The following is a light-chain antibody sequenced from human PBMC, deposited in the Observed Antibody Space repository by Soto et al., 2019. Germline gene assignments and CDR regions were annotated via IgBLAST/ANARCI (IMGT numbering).Light chain of an antibody. V-gene: IGKV3-20*01. CDR2: GAS. Sequence: EIVLTQSPGTLSLSPGERATLSCRASQSVSSTYLAWYQKKPGQAPRLLIYGASSRATGTPDRFSGSGSGTDFTLTISSLEPEDFAVYYCQQYGASPIYTFGQGTKLESK. CDR1: QSVSSTY. J-gene: IGKJ2*01. CDR3: QQYGASPIYT.